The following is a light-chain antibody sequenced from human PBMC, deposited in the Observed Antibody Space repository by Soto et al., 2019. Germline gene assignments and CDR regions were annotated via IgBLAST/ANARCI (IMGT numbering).Light chain of an antibody. J-gene: IGLJ2*01. Sequence: QSALTQPPSASGSLGQSVTISCTGTSSDVGGYNYVSWYQHHPGKAPKLMIYEVFKRPSGVPDRFSGSRSGNTASLTVSGLQAEDEAEYYCSSYAGRNILIFGGGTKLTVL. V-gene: IGLV2-8*01. CDR3: SSYAGRNILI. CDR2: EVF. CDR1: SSDVGGYNY.